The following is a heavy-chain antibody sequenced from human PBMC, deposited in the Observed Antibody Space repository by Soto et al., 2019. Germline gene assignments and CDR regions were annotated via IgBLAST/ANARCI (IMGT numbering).Heavy chain of an antibody. Sequence: GGSLRLSCAASGFTVSSNYMSWVRQAPGKGLEWVSVIYSGGSTYYADSVKGRFTISRDNSKNTLYLQMNSLRAEDTAVYYCARDNPIHTYYYGSGPYYYYGMDVWGQGTTVTVSS. D-gene: IGHD3-10*01. CDR3: ARDNPIHTYYYGSGPYYYYGMDV. J-gene: IGHJ6*02. V-gene: IGHV3-53*01. CDR2: IYSGGST. CDR1: GFTVSSNY.